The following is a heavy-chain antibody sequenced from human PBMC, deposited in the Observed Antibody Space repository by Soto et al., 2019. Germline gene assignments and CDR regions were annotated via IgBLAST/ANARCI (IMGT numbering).Heavy chain of an antibody. Sequence: ASVKVSCKASGYTLTGYGISWVRQAPGQGLEWMGWISAYNGNTNYAQKLQGRVTMTTDTSTSTAYMELRSLRSDDTAVYYCARDQGAAAGHYYYYGIDVWGQGTTVTVSS. D-gene: IGHD6-13*01. CDR2: ISAYNGNT. J-gene: IGHJ6*02. V-gene: IGHV1-18*01. CDR1: GYTLTGYG. CDR3: ARDQGAAAGHYYYYGIDV.